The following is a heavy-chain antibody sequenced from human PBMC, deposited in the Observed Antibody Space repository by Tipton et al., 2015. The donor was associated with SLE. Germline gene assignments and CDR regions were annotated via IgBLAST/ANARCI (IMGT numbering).Heavy chain of an antibody. V-gene: IGHV3-9*01. CDR3: AKAQKRTGTFDY. CDR1: GFTFDDYA. D-gene: IGHD3/OR15-3a*01. Sequence: YLRLSCAASGFTFDDYAMHWVRQAPGKGLEWVSGISWNSGSIGYADSVKGRFTISRDNAKNSLYLQMNSLRAEDTALYYCAKAQKRTGTFDYWGQGTLVTVSS. CDR2: ISWNSGSI. J-gene: IGHJ4*02.